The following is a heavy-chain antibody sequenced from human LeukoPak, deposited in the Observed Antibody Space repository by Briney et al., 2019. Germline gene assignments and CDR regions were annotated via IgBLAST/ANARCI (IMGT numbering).Heavy chain of an antibody. J-gene: IGHJ4*02. Sequence: GGSLRLSCAASGFTFSNAWMSWVRQTPGKGLEWVGRIKSKTDGGTTDYVAPVKGRFTISRDDSKNTLYLQMNSLKSEDTAVYYCTTDYGSGSYRYFNYWGQGTLVTVSS. CDR3: TTDYGSGSYRYFNY. D-gene: IGHD3-10*01. V-gene: IGHV3-15*01. CDR1: GFTFSNAW. CDR2: IKSKTDGGTT.